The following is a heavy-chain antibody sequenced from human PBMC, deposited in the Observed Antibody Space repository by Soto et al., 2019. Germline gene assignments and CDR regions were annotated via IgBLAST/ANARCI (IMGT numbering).Heavy chain of an antibody. D-gene: IGHD5-12*01. Sequence: PGESLKISCKGSGYSFTSYWIGWVRQMPGKGLEWMGIIYPGDSDTRYSPSFQGQVTISADKSISTAYLQWSSLKASDTAMYYCARPGSGYDLSDRYYYYGMDVWGQGTTVTVSS. CDR2: IYPGDSDT. CDR1: GYSFTSYW. CDR3: ARPGSGYDLSDRYYYYGMDV. V-gene: IGHV5-51*01. J-gene: IGHJ6*02.